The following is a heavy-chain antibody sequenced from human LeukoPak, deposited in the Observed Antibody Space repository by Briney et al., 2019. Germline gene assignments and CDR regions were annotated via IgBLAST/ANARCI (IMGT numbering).Heavy chain of an antibody. CDR3: ARDHHYYGSVNFDY. CDR1: GFTFSSYA. Sequence: GGSLRLSCAASGFTFSSYAMHWVRQAPGKGLEWVAVITYDGSNKYYADSVKGRFTISRDNSKNTLYLQMNSLRAEDTAVYYCARDHHYYGSVNFDYWAREPWSPSPQ. V-gene: IGHV3-30*04. D-gene: IGHD3-10*01. J-gene: IGHJ4*02. CDR2: ITYDGSNK.